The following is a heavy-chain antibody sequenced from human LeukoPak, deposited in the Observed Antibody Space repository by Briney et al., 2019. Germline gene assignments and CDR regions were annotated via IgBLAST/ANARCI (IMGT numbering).Heavy chain of an antibody. CDR3: AKVRDFVTYYDILTGY. V-gene: IGHV3-23*01. CDR1: GFTFSSYA. Sequence: PGGSLRLSCAASGFTFSSYAMSWVRQAPGKGLEWVSAISGSGGSTYYADSVKGRFTISRDNSKNTLYLQMNSPRAEDTAVYYCAKVRDFVTYYDILTGYWGQGTLVTVSS. J-gene: IGHJ4*02. CDR2: ISGSGGST. D-gene: IGHD3-9*01.